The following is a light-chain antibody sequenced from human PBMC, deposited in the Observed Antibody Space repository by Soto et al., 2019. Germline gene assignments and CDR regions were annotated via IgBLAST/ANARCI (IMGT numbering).Light chain of an antibody. CDR2: EVS. J-gene: IGLJ1*01. V-gene: IGLV2-14*01. Sequence: QSALTQPASVSGSPGQSITISCTGTSSDVGGYNYVSWYQQHPGKAPKLMIYEVSNRPSGVSNRFSGSKSGNTASLTFSGLQAEDEADYYCSSYTSSSTSYVFGTGTKLTVL. CDR3: SSYTSSSTSYV. CDR1: SSDVGGYNY.